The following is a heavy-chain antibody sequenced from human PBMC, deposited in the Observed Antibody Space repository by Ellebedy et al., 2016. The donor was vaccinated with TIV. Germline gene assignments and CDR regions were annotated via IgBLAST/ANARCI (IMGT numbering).Heavy chain of an antibody. V-gene: IGHV4-39*01. CDR2: IYYSGTT. Sequence: MPSETLSLTCTVSGGSISSSSYYWGWIRQPPGKGLEWIGSIYYSGTTYYNPSLKSRVTISVDTSKNQFSLNLSSVTAADTAVYYCARVRRESLWFAESQYFFDYWGQGTLVTVSS. J-gene: IGHJ4*02. CDR3: ARVRRESLWFAESQYFFDY. CDR1: GGSISSSSYY. D-gene: IGHD3-10*01.